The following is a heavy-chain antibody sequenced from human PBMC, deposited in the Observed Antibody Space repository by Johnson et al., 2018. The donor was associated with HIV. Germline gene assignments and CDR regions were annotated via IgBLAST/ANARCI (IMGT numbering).Heavy chain of an antibody. J-gene: IGHJ3*02. Sequence: VQLVESGGGVVQPGRSLRLSCAASGFTFSSYAMHWVRQAPGKGLEWVSYISSSGSTIYYADSVKGRFTISRDNSKNTLYLQMNSLRAEDTAVYYCTTGPTDAFDIWGQGTMVTVSS. D-gene: IGHD1-14*01. V-gene: IGHV3-48*01. CDR1: GFTFSSYA. CDR3: TTGPTDAFDI. CDR2: ISSSGSTI.